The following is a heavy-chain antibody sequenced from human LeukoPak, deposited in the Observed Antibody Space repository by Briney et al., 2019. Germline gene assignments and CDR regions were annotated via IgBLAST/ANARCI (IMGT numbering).Heavy chain of an antibody. V-gene: IGHV1-2*02. CDR3: ARESCDYDSSGYCCAAGLDY. CDR1: GYTFTRYY. D-gene: IGHD3-22*01. J-gene: IGHJ4*02. CDR2: INPKSGGT. Sequence: GASVKVSCKASGYTFTRYYMHWGRQAPGHGLEWMGWINPKSGGTNYAQKFQGRVAMARDTSISTAYMELSRLKSDGTAVYYCARESCDYDSSGYCCAAGLDYWGQGTLVTVSS.